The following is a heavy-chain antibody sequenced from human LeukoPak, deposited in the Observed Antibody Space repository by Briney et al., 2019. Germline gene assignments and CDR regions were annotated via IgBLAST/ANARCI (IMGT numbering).Heavy chain of an antibody. D-gene: IGHD2-21*02. J-gene: IGHJ4*02. CDR2: IYHSGNT. Sequence: PSETLSLTCAVSDFPINSGYFWGCDRQPPGKGPERIPTIYHSGNTYFNPSPKRRVIVSINTSKNQFSLNLTSVTAADTAVYYCAREHCVGGYCYFLDYWGQGTLVTVSS. V-gene: IGHV4-38-2*02. CDR1: DFPINSGYF. CDR3: AREHCVGGYCYFLDY.